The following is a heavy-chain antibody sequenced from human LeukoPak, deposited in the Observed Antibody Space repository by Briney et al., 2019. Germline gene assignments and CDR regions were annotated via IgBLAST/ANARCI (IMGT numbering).Heavy chain of an antibody. V-gene: IGHV1-18*01. J-gene: IGHJ6*02. CDR2: ISAYNGNT. CDR3: ARVGLPAAMWSYYYYGMDV. Sequence: GASVKVSCTASGYTFTSYGISWVRQAPGQGLEWMGWISAYNGNTNYAQKLQGRVTMTTDTSTSTAYMELRSLRSDDTAVYYCARVGLPAAMWSYYYYGMDVWGQGTTVTVSS. D-gene: IGHD2-2*01. CDR1: GYTFTSYG.